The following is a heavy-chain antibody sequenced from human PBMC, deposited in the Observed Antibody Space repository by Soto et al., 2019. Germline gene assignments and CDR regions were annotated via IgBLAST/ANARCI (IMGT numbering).Heavy chain of an antibody. CDR2: MNPNSGNT. D-gene: IGHD6-19*01. CDR1: GYTFTSYD. V-gene: IGHV1-8*01. Sequence: ASVKVSCKASGYTFTSYDINWVRQATGQGLEWMGWMNPNSGNTGYAQKFQGRVTMTRNTSRSTAYMELSSLRSEDTAVYYCARGHCGSGCNWFDPWGQGTLVTVSS. J-gene: IGHJ5*02. CDR3: ARGHCGSGCNWFDP.